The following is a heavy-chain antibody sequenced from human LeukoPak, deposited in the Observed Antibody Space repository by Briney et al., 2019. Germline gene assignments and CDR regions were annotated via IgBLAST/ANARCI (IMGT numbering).Heavy chain of an antibody. Sequence: SQTLSLTCAVYGGSFSGYYWSWIRQPPGKGLEWIGEINHSGSTNYNPSLKSRVTISVDTSKKQFSLKLSSVTAADTAVYYCVTYYFDSSGPKKNYWGQGTLVTVSS. D-gene: IGHD3-22*01. V-gene: IGHV4-34*01. CDR1: GGSFSGYY. CDR2: INHSGST. J-gene: IGHJ4*02. CDR3: VTYYFDSSGPKKNY.